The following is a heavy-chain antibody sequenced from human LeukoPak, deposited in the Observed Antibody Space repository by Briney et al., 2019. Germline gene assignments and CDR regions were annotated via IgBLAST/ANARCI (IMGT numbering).Heavy chain of an antibody. D-gene: IGHD5-12*01. J-gene: IGHJ4*02. Sequence: GGSLRLSCAVSGFTVSSNYMSWVRQAPGKGLEWVSFISSSSSYIYYADSEKGRFTISRDNAKNSLYLQMNSLRAEDTAVYYCARAGGGYHDYWGQGTLVTVSS. CDR1: GFTVSSNY. V-gene: IGHV3-21*01. CDR2: ISSSSSYI. CDR3: ARAGGGYHDY.